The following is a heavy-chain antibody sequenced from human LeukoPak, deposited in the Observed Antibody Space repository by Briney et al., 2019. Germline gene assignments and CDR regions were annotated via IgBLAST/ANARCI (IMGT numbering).Heavy chain of an antibody. CDR2: ISGSGGST. V-gene: IGHV3-23*01. J-gene: IGHJ4*02. D-gene: IGHD3-10*01. CDR1: GFTFSSYA. CDR3: AKNVLLWFGESSYFDY. Sequence: GGSLRLSCAASGFTFSSYAMSWVRQAPGKGLEWVSAISGSGGSTYYADSVKGRFTISRDNSKNTLYLQMNSLRAEDSAVYYCAKNVLLWFGESSYFDYWGQGTLVTVSS.